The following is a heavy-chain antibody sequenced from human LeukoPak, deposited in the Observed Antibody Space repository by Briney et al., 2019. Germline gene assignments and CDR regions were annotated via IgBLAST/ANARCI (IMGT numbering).Heavy chain of an antibody. V-gene: IGHV3-21*01. CDR2: ISSCSSYI. CDR3: ARDPTPRYCSGGSCYTHYGMDV. CDR1: GFTFSSYT. Sequence: GGSLRLSCAASGFTFSSYTMTWVRQAPGKGLEWVSSISSCSSYIYYADSVKGRLTISRDNAKNSLYLQMNSLRAEDTAVYYCARDPTPRYCSGGSCYTHYGMDVWGEGTTVTVSS. D-gene: IGHD2-15*01. J-gene: IGHJ6*04.